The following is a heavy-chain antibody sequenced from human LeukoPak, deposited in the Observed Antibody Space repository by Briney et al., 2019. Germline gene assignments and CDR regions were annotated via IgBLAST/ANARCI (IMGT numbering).Heavy chain of an antibody. D-gene: IGHD2-15*01. CDR2: ISGSGGST. CDR3: AKVPRSTANNWFDP. Sequence: GGSLRLSCAASAFTFSSYAMSWVRQPPGKGLEWVSTISGSGGSTYYVDSVKGRFTISRDNSKNTLYLQMNSLRAEDTAVYYCAKVPRSTANNWFDPWGQGTLVTVSS. J-gene: IGHJ5*02. V-gene: IGHV3-23*01. CDR1: AFTFSSYA.